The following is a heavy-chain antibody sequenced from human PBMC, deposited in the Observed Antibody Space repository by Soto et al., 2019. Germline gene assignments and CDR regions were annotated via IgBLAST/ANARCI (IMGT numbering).Heavy chain of an antibody. CDR2: ISSSSSTI. V-gene: IGHV3-48*02. J-gene: IGHJ4*02. CDR1: GFTFSSYS. Sequence: EVQLVESGGGLVQPGGSLRLSCAASGFTFSSYSMNWVRQAPGKGLEWVSYISSSSSTIYYADSVKGRFTISRDNAKNSLYLQKNSLRDEDTAVYYCAREGYYYGSASYYWGQGTLVTVSS. D-gene: IGHD3-10*01. CDR3: AREGYYYGSASYY.